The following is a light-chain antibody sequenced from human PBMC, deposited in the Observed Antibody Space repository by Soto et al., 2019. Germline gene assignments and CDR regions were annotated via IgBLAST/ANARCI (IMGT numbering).Light chain of an antibody. CDR2: EVS. Sequence: HSVLTQPASVSGSPGQSITISCTGTSSDVGGYNYVSWYQQHPGKAPKLMIYEVSNRPSGVSNRFSGSKSGNTASLTISGLQAEDEADYYCSSYTSSSTLGYVFGTGTKVTVL. CDR1: SSDVGGYNY. V-gene: IGLV2-14*01. J-gene: IGLJ1*01. CDR3: SSYTSSSTLGYV.